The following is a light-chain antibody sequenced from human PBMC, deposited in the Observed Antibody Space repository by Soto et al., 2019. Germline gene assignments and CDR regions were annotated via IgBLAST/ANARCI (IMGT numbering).Light chain of an antibody. CDR1: SSDVGAYNY. CDR3: SSYGGGDTFHVI. CDR2: DVS. J-gene: IGLJ2*01. V-gene: IGLV2-8*01. Sequence: QSALTQPPSASGSPGQLVTISCTGTSSDVGAYNYVSWYQQYTGKAPKLMIYDVSKRPSGVPDRFSGSKSGNTASLTVSGLRADDEAVYYCSSYGGGDTFHVIFGGGTQLTVL.